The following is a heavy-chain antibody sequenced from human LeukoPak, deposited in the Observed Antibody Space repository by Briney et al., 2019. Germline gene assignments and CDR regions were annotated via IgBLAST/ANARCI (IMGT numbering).Heavy chain of an antibody. V-gene: IGHV1-2*02. D-gene: IGHD1-26*01. J-gene: IGHJ5*02. Sequence: ASVKVSCKASGYTFTGYYMHWVRQAPGQGLEWMGWINPNSGGTNYAQKFQGRVTMTRDTSISTAYMELSRLRSDDTAVYYCARVGIVGASGGWFDPWGQGTLVTVSS. CDR1: GYTFTGYY. CDR2: INPNSGGT. CDR3: ARVGIVGASGGWFDP.